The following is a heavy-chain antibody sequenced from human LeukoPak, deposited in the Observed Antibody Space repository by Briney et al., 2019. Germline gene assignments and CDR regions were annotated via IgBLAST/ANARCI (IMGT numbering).Heavy chain of an antibody. D-gene: IGHD3-16*02. Sequence: SETLSLTCAVYGGSFSGYYWSWIRQPPGKGLEWIGEINHSGSTNYNPSLKSRVTISVDTSKNQFPLKLIYVTAADTAVYYCGRGCDLYDYVWGSYRYIPFEPWGQGTPVSVPS. CDR3: GRGCDLYDYVWGSYRYIPFEP. CDR2: INHSGST. J-gene: IGHJ5*02. V-gene: IGHV4-34*01. CDR1: GGSFSGYY.